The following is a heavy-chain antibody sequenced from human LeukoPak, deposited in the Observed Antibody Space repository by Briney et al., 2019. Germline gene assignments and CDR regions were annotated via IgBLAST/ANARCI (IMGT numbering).Heavy chain of an antibody. V-gene: IGHV1-2*02. CDR1: GYSFPGYY. J-gene: IGHJ4*02. D-gene: IGHD1-26*01. Sequence: ASVKVSCKASGYSFPGYYMHWVRQAPGQGLEWMGWINTNNGGTNYAQKFQGRVTMTRDTSINTAYMELSSLRSDDTAVYYCARDRVSARNADYFDYWGQGTLVTVSS. CDR2: INTNNGGT. CDR3: ARDRVSARNADYFDY.